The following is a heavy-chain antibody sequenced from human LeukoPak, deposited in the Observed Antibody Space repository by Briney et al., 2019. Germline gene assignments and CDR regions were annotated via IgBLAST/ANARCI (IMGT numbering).Heavy chain of an antibody. CDR1: GYTFTDYY. Sequence: ASVKVSCKASGYTFTDYYIHWLRQARGQGLGWMGWIIPNNGGTNYAPKFRGRVTMTRDTSISTAYMELSRLRSDGTAVYYCARGLSIEGYNFNYWGQGTLVTVSS. CDR3: ARGLSIEGYNFNY. J-gene: IGHJ4*02. D-gene: IGHD5-24*01. V-gene: IGHV1-2*02. CDR2: IIPNNGGT.